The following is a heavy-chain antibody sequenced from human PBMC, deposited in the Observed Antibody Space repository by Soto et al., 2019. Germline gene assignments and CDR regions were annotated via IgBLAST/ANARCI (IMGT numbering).Heavy chain of an antibody. V-gene: IGHV1-3*04. Sequence: ASVKVSCKASGYTFTNYAMHWVRQAPGQRLEWMGWINTGKGNTKYSQKFQGRVTITSDTSASTAYMDLSSLRSEDTAMYYCARAGDDCSAANCYVIDYWGQGTLVTVSS. J-gene: IGHJ4*02. CDR3: ARAGDDCSAANCYVIDY. CDR1: GYTFTNYA. CDR2: INTGKGNT. D-gene: IGHD2-2*01.